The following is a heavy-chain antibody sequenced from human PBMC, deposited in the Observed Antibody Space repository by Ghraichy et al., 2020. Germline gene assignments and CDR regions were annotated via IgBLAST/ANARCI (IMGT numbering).Heavy chain of an antibody. CDR2: ITRTSSSRYI. CDR1: GFIFSSYS. J-gene: IGHJ3*02. D-gene: IGHD3-22*01. Sequence: GGSLRLSCAASGFIFSSYSMNWVRQAPGKGLEWVSSITRTSSSRYIYYADSVKGRFTISRDNAKNSLFLQMNSLRAEDTAVYYCARVNYYDSPAHAIDIWGQGTMVTVSS. V-gene: IGHV3-21*01. CDR3: ARVNYYDSPAHAIDI.